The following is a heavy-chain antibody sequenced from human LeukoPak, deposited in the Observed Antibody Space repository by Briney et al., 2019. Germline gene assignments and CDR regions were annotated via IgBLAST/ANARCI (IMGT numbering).Heavy chain of an antibody. CDR2: ISYGGSNK. V-gene: IGHV3-30-3*01. J-gene: IGHJ3*02. Sequence: PGGSLRLSCAASGFTFSSYAMHWVRQAPGKGLEWVAVISYGGSNKYYADSVKGRFTISRDNSKNTLYLQMNSLRAEDTAVYYCAKEANSITIFGVVPRGAFDIWGQGTMVTVSS. CDR1: GFTFSSYA. CDR3: AKEANSITIFGVVPRGAFDI. D-gene: IGHD3-3*01.